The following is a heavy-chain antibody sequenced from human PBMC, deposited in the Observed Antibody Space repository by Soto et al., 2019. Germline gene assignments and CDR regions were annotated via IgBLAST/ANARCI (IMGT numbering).Heavy chain of an antibody. CDR2: INPNSGGT. J-gene: IGHJ6*02. D-gene: IGHD3-10*01. CDR3: ARCLGLLWFGEFRYGMDV. Sequence: EASVKVSCKASGYTFTGYYMHWVRQAPGQGLEWMGWINPNSGGTNYAQKFQGWVTMTRDTSISTAYMELSRLRSDDTAVYYCARCLGLLWFGEFRYGMDVWGQGTTVTVSS. V-gene: IGHV1-2*04. CDR1: GYTFTGYY.